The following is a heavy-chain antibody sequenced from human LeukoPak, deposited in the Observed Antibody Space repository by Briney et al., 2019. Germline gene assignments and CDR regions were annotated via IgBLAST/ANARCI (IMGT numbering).Heavy chain of an antibody. Sequence: TTSETLSLTCTVSGGSISSSSYYWGWIRQPPGKGLEWIGSIYYSGSTHYNPSLKSRVTISVDTSKNQFSLKLSSVTAADTAVYYCARLPDGSGSYGNWFDPWGQGTLVTVSS. CDR1: GGSISSSSYY. J-gene: IGHJ5*02. V-gene: IGHV4-39*01. D-gene: IGHD3-10*01. CDR3: ARLPDGSGSYGNWFDP. CDR2: IYYSGST.